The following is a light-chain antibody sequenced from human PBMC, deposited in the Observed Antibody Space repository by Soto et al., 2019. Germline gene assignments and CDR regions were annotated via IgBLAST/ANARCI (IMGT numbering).Light chain of an antibody. CDR1: SSVVGGYNY. V-gene: IGLV2-14*01. CDR3: RSYTSISTNV. Sequence: QSVLTQPASVSGSPGQSITISCTGTSSVVGGYNYVSWYQQHPGKAPKLMIYDVSNRPSGVSNRFSGSKSGNTASLTISGLQADVEADYYCRSYTSISTNVFGTGTMVTVL. CDR2: DVS. J-gene: IGLJ1*01.